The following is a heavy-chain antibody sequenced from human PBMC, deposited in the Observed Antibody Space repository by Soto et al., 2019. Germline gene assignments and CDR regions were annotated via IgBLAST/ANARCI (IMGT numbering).Heavy chain of an antibody. V-gene: IGHV3-15*01. CDR1: GFTFSNAW. J-gene: IGHJ5*02. CDR3: KWDLEASDP. CDR2: IRSKTDGGTT. D-gene: IGHD1-26*01. Sequence: LRLSCAASGFTFSNAWMSWVRQAPGKGLEWVGRIRSKTDGGTTDYAAPVKGRFTISRDDSKDTLYLQMNSLKTEDTAVYYCKWDLEASDPWGQGTLVTVSS.